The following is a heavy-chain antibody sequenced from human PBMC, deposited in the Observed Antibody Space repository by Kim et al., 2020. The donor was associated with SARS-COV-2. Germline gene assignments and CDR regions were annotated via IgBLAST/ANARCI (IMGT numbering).Heavy chain of an antibody. V-gene: IGHV3-7*03. CDR3: AREIAAVQRGFEY. Sequence: DSVKGRFTISRDKAKNSLYLQMNSLGAEDTAVYYCAREIAAVQRGFEYWGQGTLVTVSS. D-gene: IGHD6-6*01. J-gene: IGHJ4*02.